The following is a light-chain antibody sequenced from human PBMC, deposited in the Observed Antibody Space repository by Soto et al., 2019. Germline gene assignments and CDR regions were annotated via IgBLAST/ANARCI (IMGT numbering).Light chain of an antibody. CDR2: EGT. CDR3: CSFAGGRTFR. V-gene: IGLV2-23*03. CDR1: NSGVGGYNR. Sequence: QSVPTQPASVSGSPGQSITISCSGTNSGVGGYNRVSWYQQHPGKAPKLMIYEGTKRPSGVSNRFSGSKSGNTASLTISGLQAEDEADYFCCSFAGGRTFRFGGGTKLTVL. J-gene: IGLJ2*01.